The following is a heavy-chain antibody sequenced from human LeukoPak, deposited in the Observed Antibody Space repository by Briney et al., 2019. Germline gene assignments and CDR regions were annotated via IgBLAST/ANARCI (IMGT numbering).Heavy chain of an antibody. V-gene: IGHV1-24*01. CDR2: FDPEDGET. CDR3: AFSLRILGYCSGGSCYGLDY. D-gene: IGHD2-15*01. Sequence: ASVKVSCTVSGYTLTELSMHWVRQAPGKGLEWMGGFDPEDGETIYAQKFQGRVTMTEDTSTDTAYMELSSLRSEDTAVYYCAFSLRILGYCSGGSCYGLDYWGQGTLVTVSS. J-gene: IGHJ4*02. CDR1: GYTLTELS.